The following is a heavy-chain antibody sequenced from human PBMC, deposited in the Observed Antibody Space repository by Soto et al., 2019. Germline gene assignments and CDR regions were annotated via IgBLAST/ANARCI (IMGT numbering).Heavy chain of an antibody. CDR2: IYYSGST. D-gene: IGHD3-22*01. Sequence: QVQLQESGPGLVKPSETLSLTCSVSNGSISDYYWSWIRQPPGKGLEWIGYIYYSGSTNYNPSLKRRVTISVDTSKTQFSLKLSSVTAADTAVYYCARTDGLRFFDSFDYWGQGTLVTVSS. J-gene: IGHJ4*02. V-gene: IGHV4-59*01. CDR1: NGSISDYY. CDR3: ARTDGLRFFDSFDY.